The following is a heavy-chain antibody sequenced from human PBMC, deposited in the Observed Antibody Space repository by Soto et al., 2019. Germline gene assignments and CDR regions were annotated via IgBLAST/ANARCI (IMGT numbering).Heavy chain of an antibody. CDR1: GESITSYW. V-gene: IGHV5-10-1*01. Sequence: PGVPMKVSCKGAGESITSYWFSRVSQMPGKGLEWMGRIDPSDSYTNYSPSFQGHVTISADKSISTAYLQWSSLKASDTAMYYCARKPYYYGMDVWGQGTTVTVSS. CDR3: ARKPYYYGMDV. CDR2: IDPSDSYT. J-gene: IGHJ6*02.